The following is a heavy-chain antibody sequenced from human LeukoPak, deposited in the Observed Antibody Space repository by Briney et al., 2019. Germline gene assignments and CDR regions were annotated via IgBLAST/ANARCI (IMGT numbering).Heavy chain of an antibody. D-gene: IGHD3-10*01. Sequence: GGSLRLSCAASGFTFSSYAMSWVRQAPGKGLEWVSAISGSDGSTYYADSVKGRFTISRDNSKNTLYLQMNSLRAEDTAVYYCAKSMVRGVIRPDAFDIWGQGTMVTVSS. CDR3: AKSMVRGVIRPDAFDI. V-gene: IGHV3-23*01. CDR2: ISGSDGST. CDR1: GFTFSSYA. J-gene: IGHJ3*02.